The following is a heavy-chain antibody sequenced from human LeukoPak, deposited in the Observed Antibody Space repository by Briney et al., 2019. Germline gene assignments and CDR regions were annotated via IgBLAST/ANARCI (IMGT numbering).Heavy chain of an antibody. V-gene: IGHV3-33*08. Sequence: GGSLRLSCAASGFTFSSYGMHWVRQAPGKGLEWVADIWFDKNQHFADSVKGRFAISRDNSKNTVYLQINRLRAEDTAVYYCARDRHCVNGVCHSPPGMDVWGQGTTVTVSS. CDR2: IWFDKNQ. CDR3: ARDRHCVNGVCHSPPGMDV. D-gene: IGHD2-8*01. CDR1: GFTFSSYG. J-gene: IGHJ6*02.